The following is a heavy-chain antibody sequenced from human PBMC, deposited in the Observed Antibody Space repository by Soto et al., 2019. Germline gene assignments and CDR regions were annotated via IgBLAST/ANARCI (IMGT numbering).Heavy chain of an antibody. V-gene: IGHV1-69*08. CDR3: AREDYYGSGSYYNNDAFAI. CDR1: GGTFSTYI. D-gene: IGHD3-10*01. Sequence: QAQLVQSGAEVKKPGSSVKVSCKASGGTFSTYIISWVRQAPGQGLEWMGRIIPILGIANYAQNFQGRVRITADKSTSTVYMELSSLRSEDTAVYYCAREDYYGSGSYYNNDAFAIWGQGTMVTLSS. CDR2: IIPILGIA. J-gene: IGHJ3*02.